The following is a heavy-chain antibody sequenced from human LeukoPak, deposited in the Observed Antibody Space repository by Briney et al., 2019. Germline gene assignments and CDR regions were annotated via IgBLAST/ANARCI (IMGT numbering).Heavy chain of an antibody. V-gene: IGHV3-33*01. D-gene: IGHD6-13*01. CDR3: VSAAGAFDM. CDR2: TWSDGSHK. CDR1: GFMFSTYG. J-gene: IGHJ3*02. Sequence: GGSLRLSCAASGFMFSTYGLHWIRQAPGKGLEWVAVTWSDGSHKYYIDSMKGRCTISRDNSKSMVYLQMNSLRVEDTAVYCCVSAAGAFDMWGQGTLVTVSS.